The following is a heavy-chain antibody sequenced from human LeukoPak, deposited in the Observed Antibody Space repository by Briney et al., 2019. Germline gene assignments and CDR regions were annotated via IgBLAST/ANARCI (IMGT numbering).Heavy chain of an antibody. CDR1: GASLNGYY. D-gene: IGHD6-19*01. Sequence: PSETLSLTCTVSGASLNGYYWNWIRQPAGKGLEWIGRIYNNVGTTYNPSLQRRANMSVDTSKNQVSLKVRSVTASYTAVYYCARFEEWLVLRPWGKGTLVTVSS. J-gene: IGHJ4*02. V-gene: IGHV4-4*07. CDR3: ARFEEWLVLRP. CDR2: IYNNVGT.